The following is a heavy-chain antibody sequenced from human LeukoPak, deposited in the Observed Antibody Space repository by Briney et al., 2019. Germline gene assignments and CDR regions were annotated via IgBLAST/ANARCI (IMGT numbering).Heavy chain of an antibody. J-gene: IGHJ4*02. CDR1: GFTFSSYS. D-gene: IGHD3-22*01. CDR3: ARNYYYDSSGYYPFDY. CDR2: ISSSSSYI. Sequence: PGGSLRLPCAASGFTFSSYSMNWVRQAPGKGLEWVSSISSSSSYIYYADSVKGRFTISRDNAKNSLYLQMNSLRAEDTAVYYCARNYYYDSSGYYPFDYWGQGTLVTVSS. V-gene: IGHV3-21*01.